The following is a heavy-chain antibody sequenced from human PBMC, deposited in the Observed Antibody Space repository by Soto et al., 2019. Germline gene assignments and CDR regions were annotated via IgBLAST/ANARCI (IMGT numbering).Heavy chain of an antibody. J-gene: IGHJ4*02. CDR3: ARGVDYESSAYYFFF. CDR1: GGTFSRSA. CDR2: IVPMFGKP. V-gene: IGHV1-69*01. Sequence: QVQLVQSGAEVKKPGSSVKVSCKASGGTFSRSALNWVRLAPGQGPEWMGGIVPMFGKPNYAKKFQGRVTITADESTSTAYMELSSLRSEDTAVYYCARGVDYESSAYYFFFWGQGTLVTVSS. D-gene: IGHD3-22*01.